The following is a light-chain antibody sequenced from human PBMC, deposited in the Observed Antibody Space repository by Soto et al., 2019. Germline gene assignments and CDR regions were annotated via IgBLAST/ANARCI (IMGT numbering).Light chain of an antibody. CDR2: DVS. CDR1: QNISSY. CDR3: QQRSNWPRT. J-gene: IGKJ1*01. Sequence: TVLTQSPVTLSLSPGERATLSCRASQNISSYLIWYQQKPGQAPRLLMYDVSNRATGIPARFSGSGSGTDFTLTISSLEPEDLAVYYCQQRSNWPRTFGQGTKVDIK. V-gene: IGKV3-11*01.